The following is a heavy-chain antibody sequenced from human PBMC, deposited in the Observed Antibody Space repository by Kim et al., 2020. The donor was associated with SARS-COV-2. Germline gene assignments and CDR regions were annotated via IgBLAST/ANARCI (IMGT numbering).Heavy chain of an antibody. V-gene: IGHV4-59*01. Sequence: STPSLKSRVTIPIDTSKNPFSLKLNSVTAADTAVYYCARDPSGSYPDYWGQGTLVTVSS. J-gene: IGHJ4*02. D-gene: IGHD1-26*01. CDR3: ARDPSGSYPDY.